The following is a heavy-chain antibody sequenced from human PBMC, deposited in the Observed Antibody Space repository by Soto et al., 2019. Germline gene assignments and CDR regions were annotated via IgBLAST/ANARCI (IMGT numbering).Heavy chain of an antibody. D-gene: IGHD5-12*01. CDR2: IRNKANNYAT. Sequence: GGSLRLSCSASGFTFGGSAMHWVRQASGKGLEWVGRIRNKANNYATAYAASVKGRFTISRDDSKNTAYLQMNSLKTEDTAVYYCTASDYDTFLDYWAQGSLVTVSS. CDR1: GFTFGGSA. V-gene: IGHV3-73*01. CDR3: TASDYDTFLDY. J-gene: IGHJ4*02.